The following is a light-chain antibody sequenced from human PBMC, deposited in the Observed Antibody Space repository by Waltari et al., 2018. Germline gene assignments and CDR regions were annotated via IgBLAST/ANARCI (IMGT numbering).Light chain of an antibody. V-gene: IGKV1-5*01. J-gene: IGKJ2*01. Sequence: DIQMTQSPSTLSASVVDRVTITCRASQSIKSWLAWYQQKPGKAPKLLIYDGTSLESGVPSRFSGSESGTEFTLTVSILQPDDFATYYCQQYHKYPYTFGQGTKLEIK. CDR1: QSIKSW. CDR3: QQYHKYPYT. CDR2: DGT.